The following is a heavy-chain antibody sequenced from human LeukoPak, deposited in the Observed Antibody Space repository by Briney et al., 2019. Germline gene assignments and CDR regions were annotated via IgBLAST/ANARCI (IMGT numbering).Heavy chain of an antibody. CDR2: ITSSSSYI. V-gene: IGHV3-21*01. J-gene: IGHJ3*02. D-gene: IGHD1-26*01. CDR3: ARDRGTYGGTFDI. Sequence: PGGSLRLSCAASGFTFSSYNKNWVRQAPGKGLEWVSSITSSSSYIYYADSVKGRFIISRENAKNSLYLQMNSLRAEDTAVYYCARDRGTYGGTFDIWGQGTMVTVSS. CDR1: GFTFSSYN.